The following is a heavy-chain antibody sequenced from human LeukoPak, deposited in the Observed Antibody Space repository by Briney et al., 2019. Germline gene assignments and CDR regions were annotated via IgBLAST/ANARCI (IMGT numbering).Heavy chain of an antibody. CDR3: ARDRLQYINY. CDR2: IYRSGST. D-gene: IGHD4-11*01. CDR1: GGSISSSSYY. Sequence: SETLSLTCTVSGGSISSSSYYWGWIRQPPGKGLEWIGSIYRSGSTNYNPSLKSRVTISVDTSKNQFSLKVSSVTAADTAVYYCARDRLQYINYWGQGTLVTVSS. V-gene: IGHV4-39*07. J-gene: IGHJ4*02.